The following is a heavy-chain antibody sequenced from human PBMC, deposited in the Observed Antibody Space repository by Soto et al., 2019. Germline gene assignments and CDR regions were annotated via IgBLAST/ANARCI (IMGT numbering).Heavy chain of an antibody. V-gene: IGHV2-5*02. D-gene: IGHD4-4*01. CDR2: IFWDDDR. J-gene: IGHJ4*02. CDR3: AQLQWQCFDY. Sequence: QITLKESGPTLVKPTQTLTLTCTFSGFSLTTTGVGVGWIRQPPGKALEWLALIFWDDDRRHNPSLKSSLTIPKATSNNQVLLTITHIDPVDTATYYCAQLQWQCFDYWGQGILVTASS. CDR1: GFSLTTTGVG.